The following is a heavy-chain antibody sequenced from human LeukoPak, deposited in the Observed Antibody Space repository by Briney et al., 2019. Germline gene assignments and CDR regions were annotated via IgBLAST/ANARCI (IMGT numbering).Heavy chain of an antibody. CDR2: IYHSRST. CDR1: GGSISSGGYS. Sequence: SSETLSLTCAVSGGSISSGGYSWSWIRQPPGKGLEWIGYIYHSRSTYYNPSLRSRVTISVDRPNNQFSLKLNSVTAADTAVYYCARHGKETSGWYSGENWFDPWGQGTLVTVSS. CDR3: ARHGKETSGWYSGENWFDP. J-gene: IGHJ5*02. V-gene: IGHV4-30-2*01. D-gene: IGHD6-19*01.